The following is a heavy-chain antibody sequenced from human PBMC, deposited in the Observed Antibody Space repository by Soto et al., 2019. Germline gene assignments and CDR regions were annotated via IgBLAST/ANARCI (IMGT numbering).Heavy chain of an antibody. V-gene: IGHV4-4*07. Sequence: SETLSLTCTVSGGSTSNYYWNWIRQPAEKRLEWIGRVSSTGSTYYNPSLKSRVTMSVDTSKNQVSLNLTSVTAADTAVYYCARGVPAAGTDWFDPWGQGTLVTVSS. CDR2: VSSTGST. CDR3: ARGVPAAGTDWFDP. CDR1: GGSTSNYY. J-gene: IGHJ5*02. D-gene: IGHD6-13*01.